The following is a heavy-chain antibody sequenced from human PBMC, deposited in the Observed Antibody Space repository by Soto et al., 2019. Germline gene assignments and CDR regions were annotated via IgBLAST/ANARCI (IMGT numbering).Heavy chain of an antibody. D-gene: IGHD1-26*01. CDR2: IRSKAYGGTT. CDR1: GFTFGDYI. CDR3: NRLRRQWELIQY. Sequence: PGGSLRLSCTASGFTFGDYIMGWVRQAPGKGLEWVGFIRSKAYGGTTEYAASVKGRFIISRDDSKSIAFLQMNSLETEDTAVYYCNRLRRQWELIQYWGQGTRVTVSS. V-gene: IGHV3-49*04. J-gene: IGHJ4*02.